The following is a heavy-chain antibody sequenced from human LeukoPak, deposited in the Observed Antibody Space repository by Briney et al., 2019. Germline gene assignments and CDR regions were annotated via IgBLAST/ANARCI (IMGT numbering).Heavy chain of an antibody. CDR1: GFTISSSY. Sequence: GGSLRLSCAASGFTISSSYMSWVRQAPGQGLECVSLSYIGGSTYYSDSVKGRFTISRDNSKNTLYLQMNRLRAEATAVYYCARPHDYGEYVRHYLGQGALVTVSS. D-gene: IGHD4-17*01. J-gene: IGHJ4*02. V-gene: IGHV3-66*02. CDR2: SYIGGST. CDR3: ARPHDYGEYVRHY.